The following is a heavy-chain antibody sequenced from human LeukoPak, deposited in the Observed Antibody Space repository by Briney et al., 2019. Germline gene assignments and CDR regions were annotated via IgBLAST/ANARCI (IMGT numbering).Heavy chain of an antibody. V-gene: IGHV4-30-2*01. D-gene: IGHD2-15*01. CDR1: GGSISSGGYS. J-gene: IGHJ5*02. CDR2: IYHSGST. CDR3: ARVYCSGGSCYPNWFDH. Sequence: PSQTLSLTCAVSGGSISSGGYSWSWIRQPPGKGLEWIGYIYHSGSTYYNPSLKSRVTISVDRSKNQFSLKLSSVTAADTAVYYCARVYCSGGSCYPNWFDHWGQGTLVTVSS.